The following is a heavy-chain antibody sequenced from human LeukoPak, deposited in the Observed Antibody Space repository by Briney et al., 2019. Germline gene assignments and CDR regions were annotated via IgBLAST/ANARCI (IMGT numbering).Heavy chain of an antibody. J-gene: IGHJ4*02. Sequence: GGSLRLSCAASGFTFSGYWRHWVRQAPGKGLEGVSRINEDASIITYADSVKGRFIISRDNTKNSLYLQMNSLRAEDTAVYYCVRDLILVWTPGDDFDFWGQGTLVTVSS. V-gene: IGHV3-74*01. CDR1: GFTFSGYW. D-gene: IGHD3-16*01. CDR3: VRDLILVWTPGDDFDF. CDR2: INEDASII.